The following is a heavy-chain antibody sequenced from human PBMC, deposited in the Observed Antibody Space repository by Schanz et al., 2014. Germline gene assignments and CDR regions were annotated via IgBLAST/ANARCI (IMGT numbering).Heavy chain of an antibody. CDR1: GYTFTNHY. Sequence: QVQVIQSGPEVKKPGASVKVSCKASGYTFTNHYLHWVRQAPGQGLEWMGRISPSSGGTNYAQNFQGRVTMTKDTSINTVYMELSTLTSDDTAVYYCAKGAGAGWYYAFDYWGQGTLVTVSS. J-gene: IGHJ4*02. V-gene: IGHV1-2*06. CDR3: AKGAGAGWYYAFDY. D-gene: IGHD6-19*01. CDR2: ISPSSGGT.